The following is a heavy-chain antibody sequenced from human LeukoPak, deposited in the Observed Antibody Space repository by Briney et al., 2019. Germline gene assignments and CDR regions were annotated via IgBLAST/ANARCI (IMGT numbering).Heavy chain of an antibody. CDR2: IKEDGSEK. CDR1: GFTFSNYW. J-gene: IGHJ1*01. CDR3: ARDNGD. Sequence: GGSLRLSCEASGFTFSNYWMSWVRQAPGKGLEWVANIKEDGSEKYYVDSVKGRFTISRDNAKNSLYLQMNSLRAEDTAVYYCARDNGDRGQGTLVTVSS. V-gene: IGHV3-7*05.